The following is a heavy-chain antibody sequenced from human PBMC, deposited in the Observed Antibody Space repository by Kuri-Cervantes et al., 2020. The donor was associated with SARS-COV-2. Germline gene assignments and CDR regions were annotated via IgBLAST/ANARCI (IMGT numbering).Heavy chain of an antibody. CDR1: GYTFTGYH. CDR3: ARDTQWELPLDY. V-gene: IGHV1-2*02. CDR2: INPNSGGT. Sequence: ASVKVSCKASGYTFTGYHMHWVRQAPGQGLEWMGWINPNSGGTNYAQKFQGRVTMTRDTSISTAYMELRSLRSDDTAVYYCARDTQWELPLDYWGQGTLVTDSS. J-gene: IGHJ4*02. D-gene: IGHD1-26*01.